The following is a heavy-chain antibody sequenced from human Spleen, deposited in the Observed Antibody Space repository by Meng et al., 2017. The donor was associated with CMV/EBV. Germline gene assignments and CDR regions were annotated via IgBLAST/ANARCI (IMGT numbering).Heavy chain of an antibody. V-gene: IGHV3-9*01. CDR3: ARVQGPYGMDV. J-gene: IGHJ6*02. Sequence: SLKISCAASGFSFDDYAMLWVRQAPGKGLEWVSGISWNSESIGYADSVQGRFTISRDNAKNSLYLQMNSLRAEDTAVYYCARVQGPYGMDVWGQGTTVTVSS. CDR1: GFSFDDYA. CDR2: ISWNSESI.